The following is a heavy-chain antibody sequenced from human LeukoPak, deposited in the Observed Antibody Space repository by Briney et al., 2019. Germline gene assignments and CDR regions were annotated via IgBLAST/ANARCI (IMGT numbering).Heavy chain of an antibody. Sequence: SETLSLTCAVYGGSFSGYYWSWIRQPPGKGLEWIGEINHSGSTNYNPSLKSRVTISVDTSKNQFSLKLSSVAAADTAVYYCARGPPYYYDSSGYYYTLTADYWGQGTLVTVSS. CDR1: GGSFSGYY. D-gene: IGHD3-22*01. CDR2: INHSGST. J-gene: IGHJ4*02. V-gene: IGHV4-34*01. CDR3: ARGPPYYYDSSGYYYTLTADY.